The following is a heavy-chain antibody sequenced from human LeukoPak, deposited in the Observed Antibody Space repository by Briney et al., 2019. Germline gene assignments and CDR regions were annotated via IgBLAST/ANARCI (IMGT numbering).Heavy chain of an antibody. D-gene: IGHD5-24*01. CDR2: ISNSGGST. J-gene: IGHJ3*02. V-gene: IGHV3-23*01. CDR3: ARQYAGDAFDI. CDR1: GFTFNNYG. Sequence: GGSLRLSCAASGFTFNNYGMNWVRQAPGKGLEWVSTISNSGGSTYYADSVKGRFIISRDDSKNTLSLQMNSLRAEDTAVYYCARQYAGDAFDIWGQGTLVTVSS.